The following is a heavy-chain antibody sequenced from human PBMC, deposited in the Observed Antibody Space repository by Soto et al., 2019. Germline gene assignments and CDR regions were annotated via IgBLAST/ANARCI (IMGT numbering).Heavy chain of an antibody. CDR3: ARSEATALDY. J-gene: IGHJ4*02. Sequence: QVQLLESGPGLLKPSGTLSLTCTVSGDSMTSSNWWNWVRQPPGKGLEWIGEAHHSGRTNYNPSLKSRFTISVDRSPSHFSLQLTSVTAADTAVYYCARSEATALDYWGQGTLVTVSS. CDR2: AHHSGRT. CDR1: GDSMTSSNW. V-gene: IGHV4-4*02.